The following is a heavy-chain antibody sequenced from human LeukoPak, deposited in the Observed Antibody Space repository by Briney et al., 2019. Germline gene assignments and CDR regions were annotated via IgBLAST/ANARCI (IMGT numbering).Heavy chain of an antibody. CDR3: ASDDEDIVVVPDFLYYFDY. CDR1: GFTFSSYS. D-gene: IGHD2-2*01. J-gene: IGHJ4*02. CDR2: ISSSSSTI. Sequence: SGGSLRLSCAASGFTFSSYSMNWVRQAPGKGLEWVSYISSSSSTIYYADSVKGRFTISRDNAKNSLYLQMNSLRDEDTAVYYCASDDEDIVVVPDFLYYFDYWVQGPLVTVSS. V-gene: IGHV3-48*02.